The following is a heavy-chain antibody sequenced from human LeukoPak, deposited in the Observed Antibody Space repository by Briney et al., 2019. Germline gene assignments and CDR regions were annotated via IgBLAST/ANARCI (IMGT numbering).Heavy chain of an antibody. D-gene: IGHD5-18*01. J-gene: IGHJ4*02. CDR3: ANAWWIQLWSIDYYFDY. CDR2: ISGSGGST. CDR1: GFTFSSYA. V-gene: IGHV3-23*01. Sequence: PGGSLRLSCAASGFTFSSYAMSWVRQAPGKGLEWVSAISGSGGSTYYADSVKGRFTISRDNSKNTLYLQMNSLRAEDTAVYYYANAWWIQLWSIDYYFDYWGQGTLVTVSS.